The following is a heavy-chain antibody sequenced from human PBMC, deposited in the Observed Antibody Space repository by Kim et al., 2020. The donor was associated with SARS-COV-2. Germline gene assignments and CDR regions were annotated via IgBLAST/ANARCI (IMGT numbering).Heavy chain of an antibody. Sequence: SETLSLTCAVYGGSFSGYYWSWIRQPPGKGLEWIGEINHSGSTNYNPSLKSRVTISVDTSKNQFSLKLSSVTAADTAVYYCATIVVVPAAATHGGWFDP. CDR2: INHSGST. V-gene: IGHV4-34*01. J-gene: IGHJ5*02. D-gene: IGHD2-2*01. CDR3: ATIVVVPAAATHGGWFDP. CDR1: GGSFSGYY.